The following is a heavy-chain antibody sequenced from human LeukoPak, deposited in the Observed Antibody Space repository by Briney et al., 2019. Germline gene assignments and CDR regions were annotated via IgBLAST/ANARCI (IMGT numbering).Heavy chain of an antibody. CDR1: GYTFTSYY. CDR2: INPSGGST. Sequence: ASAKVSCKASGYTFTSYYMHWVRQAPGQGLEWMGIINPSGGSTSYAQKFQGRVTMTRDTSTSTVYMELSSLRSEDTAVYYCARDQEDTAMVDYYYYYMDVWGKGTTVTVSS. CDR3: ARDQEDTAMVDYYYYYMDV. J-gene: IGHJ6*03. V-gene: IGHV1-46*01. D-gene: IGHD5-18*01.